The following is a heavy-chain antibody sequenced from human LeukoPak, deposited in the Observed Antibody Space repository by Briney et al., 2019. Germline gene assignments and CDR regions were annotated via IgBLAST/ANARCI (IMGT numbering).Heavy chain of an antibody. Sequence: GGSRRLSCAASGFTSGDYGMHWVRQAPGMGLEWVAVISYDGRNKHHADSVKGRFTISRDNSKNTLYLQMNSLRAEDTAVYYCARGIPSDYWGQGILVTVSS. V-gene: IGHV3-30*03. CDR1: GFTSGDYG. CDR2: ISYDGRNK. CDR3: ARGIPSDY. J-gene: IGHJ4*02.